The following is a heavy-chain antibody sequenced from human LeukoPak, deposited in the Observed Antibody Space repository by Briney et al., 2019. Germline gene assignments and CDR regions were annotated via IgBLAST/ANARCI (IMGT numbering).Heavy chain of an antibody. J-gene: IGHJ5*02. V-gene: IGHV4-30-2*01. Sequence: KASQTLSLTCTVSGGSISSGGYYWSWIRQPPGKGLEWIGYIYHSGGTYYNPSLKSRLTISVDRSKNQFSLKLSSVTAADTAVYYCARVKVDGIFGVVKYNWFDPWGQGTLVTVSS. CDR2: IYHSGGT. CDR1: GGSISSGGYY. D-gene: IGHD3-3*01. CDR3: ARVKVDGIFGVVKYNWFDP.